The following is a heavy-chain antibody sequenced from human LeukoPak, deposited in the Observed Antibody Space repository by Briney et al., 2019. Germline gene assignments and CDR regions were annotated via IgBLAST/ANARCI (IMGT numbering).Heavy chain of an antibody. CDR2: IHNDGNT. Sequence: GGSLRLSCAASGFDVSINYMNWIRQSPEKGLEWVSIIHNDGNTYYAHSVKGRFTVSRDNSKNTVSLQMDSLRVDDTAVYFCARGFLQLTPYYFDYWGQGTLVTVSS. J-gene: IGHJ4*02. CDR1: GFDVSINY. CDR3: ARGFLQLTPYYFDY. V-gene: IGHV3-66*01. D-gene: IGHD1-1*01.